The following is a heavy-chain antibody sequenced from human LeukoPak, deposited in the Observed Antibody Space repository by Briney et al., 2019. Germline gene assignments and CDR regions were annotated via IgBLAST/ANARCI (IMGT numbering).Heavy chain of an antibody. CDR1: GFTFSTYA. CDR3: AKDRISGSNAIYWDFDL. J-gene: IGHJ2*01. D-gene: IGHD6-19*01. Sequence: GGSLRLSFAASGFTFSTYAISWVRQAPGKGLEWVSSIIASTGTTYSADSVKGRCTISRDNSKNSLYPQMNSLIADYTPVVYVAKDRISGSNAIYWDFDLCGRGTLVTVSS. CDR2: IIASTGTT. V-gene: IGHV3-23*01.